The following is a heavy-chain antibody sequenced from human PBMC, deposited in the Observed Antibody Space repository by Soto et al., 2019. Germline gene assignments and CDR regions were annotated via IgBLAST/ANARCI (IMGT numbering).Heavy chain of an antibody. CDR3: ARGLYCSGGSCSWRRYYGMDV. Sequence: SVKVSCKAPGGTFSSYAISWVRQAPGQGLEWMGGIIPIFGTANYAQKFQGRVTITADKSTSTAYMELSSLRSEDTAVYYCARGLYCSGGSCSWRRYYGMDVWGQGTTVTVSS. V-gene: IGHV1-69*06. J-gene: IGHJ6*02. D-gene: IGHD2-15*01. CDR1: GGTFSSYA. CDR2: IIPIFGTA.